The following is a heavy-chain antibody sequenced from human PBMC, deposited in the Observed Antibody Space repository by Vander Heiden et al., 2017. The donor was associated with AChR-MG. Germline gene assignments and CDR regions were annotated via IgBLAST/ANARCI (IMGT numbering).Heavy chain of an antibody. CDR3: ARDQSGAAAGTDWFDP. D-gene: IGHD6-13*01. CDR2: ISYDGSNK. J-gene: IGHJ5*02. V-gene: IGHV3-30-3*01. CDR1: GFPFSSYA. Sequence: QVQLVESGGGVVQPGRSLRLSCAASGFPFSSYAMHWVRQAPGKGLEWVAVISYDGSNKYYADSVKGRFTISRDNSKNTLYLQMNSLRAEDTAVYYCARDQSGAAAGTDWFDPWGQGTLVTVSS.